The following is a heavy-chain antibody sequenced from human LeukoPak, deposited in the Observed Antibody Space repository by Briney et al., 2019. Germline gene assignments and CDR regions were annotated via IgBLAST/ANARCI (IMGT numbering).Heavy chain of an antibody. CDR1: GFTFDDYA. J-gene: IGHJ4*02. CDR2: ISWNSGSI. V-gene: IGHV3-9*01. D-gene: IGHD3-3*01. Sequence: GRSLRLSCAASGFTFDDYAMHWVRQAPGKGLEWVSGISWNSGSIGYADSVKGRFTISRDNAKSSLYLQMNSLRAEDTALYYCAKDTFLDYWGQGTLVTVSS. CDR3: AKDTFLDY.